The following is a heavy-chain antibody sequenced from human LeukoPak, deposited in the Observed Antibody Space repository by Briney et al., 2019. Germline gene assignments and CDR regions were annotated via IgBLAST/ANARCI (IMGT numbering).Heavy chain of an antibody. CDR1: GFTFNSYG. V-gene: IGHV3-33*01. Sequence: GRSLRLSCAASGFTFNSYGMHWVRQAPGKGLEWVAVIWYDGSDKYYADSVKGRLTISRDNSKNTLYLQMNSLRAEDTAVYYCAREDCSSTSCLTRNWFDPWGQGTLVTVSS. CDR2: IWYDGSDK. J-gene: IGHJ5*02. CDR3: AREDCSSTSCLTRNWFDP. D-gene: IGHD2-2*01.